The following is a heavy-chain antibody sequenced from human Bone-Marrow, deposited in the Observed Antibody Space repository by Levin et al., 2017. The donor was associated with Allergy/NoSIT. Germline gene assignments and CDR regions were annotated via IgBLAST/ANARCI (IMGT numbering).Heavy chain of an antibody. J-gene: IGHJ6*02. V-gene: IGHV3-23*01. Sequence: GESLKISCAASGFTFSIHTMTWVRQGPGKGLEWVAVISGSGGSTYHADPVKGRITISRDNSKNTVYLQMNSLRADDTAVYFCAKDLNDYYDMSYGMDVWGQGTTVTVSS. CDR1: GFTFSIHT. CDR2: ISGSGGST. CDR3: AKDLNDYYDMSYGMDV. D-gene: IGHD3-22*01.